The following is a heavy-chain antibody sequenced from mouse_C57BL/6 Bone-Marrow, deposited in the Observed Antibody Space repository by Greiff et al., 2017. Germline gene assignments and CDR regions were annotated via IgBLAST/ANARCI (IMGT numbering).Heavy chain of an antibody. CDR3: AREAGWLLLYYFDY. D-gene: IGHD2-3*01. V-gene: IGHV1-42*01. CDR1: GYSFTGYY. CDR2: INPSTGGT. J-gene: IGHJ2*01. Sequence: EVQLQQSGPELVKPGASVKISCKASGYSFTGYYMNWVKQSPEKSLEWIGEINPSTGGTTYNQKFKAKATLTVDKSSSTAYMQLKSLTSEDSAVYYCAREAGWLLLYYFDYWGQGTTLTVSS.